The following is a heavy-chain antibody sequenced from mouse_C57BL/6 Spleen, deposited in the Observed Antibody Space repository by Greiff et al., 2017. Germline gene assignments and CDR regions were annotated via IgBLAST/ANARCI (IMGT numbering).Heavy chain of an antibody. D-gene: IGHD4-1*01. V-gene: IGHV5-4*01. CDR3: ARDGTGPFFAY. CDR1: GFTFSSYA. Sequence: VQLKESGGGLVKPGGSLKLSCAASGFTFSSYAMSWVRQTPEKRLEWVATISDGGSYTYYPDNVKGRFTISRDNAKNNLYLQMSHLKSEDTAMYYCARDGTGPFFAYWGQGTLVTVSA. CDR2: ISDGGSYT. J-gene: IGHJ3*01.